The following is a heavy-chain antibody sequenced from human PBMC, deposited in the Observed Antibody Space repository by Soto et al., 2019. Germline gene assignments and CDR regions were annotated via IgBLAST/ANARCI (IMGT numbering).Heavy chain of an antibody. CDR1: GFTFSSYS. CDR2: ISSGSKTI. Sequence: PGGSLRLSCAASGFTFSSYSVNWVRQAPGKGLEWVSYISSGSKTIYYADSVKGRFTVSRDNAKNSQYLQMNSLRDEDTAVYYCTREDILGARSFDYWGQGTLVTVSS. CDR3: TREDILGARSFDY. J-gene: IGHJ4*02. D-gene: IGHD1-26*01. V-gene: IGHV3-48*02.